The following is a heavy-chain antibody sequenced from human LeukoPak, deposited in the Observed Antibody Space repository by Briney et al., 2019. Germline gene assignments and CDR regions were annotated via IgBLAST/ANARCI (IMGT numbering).Heavy chain of an antibody. V-gene: IGHV3-23*01. Sequence: GGSLRLSCAASGFTFSSYAMSWVRQAPGKGLEWVSAISGSGGSTYYADSVKGRFTISRDNSKNTLYLQMNSLRAEDTAVYYRAYCSGGSCYSAPGFDYWGQGTLVTVSS. CDR3: AYCSGGSCYSAPGFDY. D-gene: IGHD2-15*01. CDR2: ISGSGGST. J-gene: IGHJ4*02. CDR1: GFTFSSYA.